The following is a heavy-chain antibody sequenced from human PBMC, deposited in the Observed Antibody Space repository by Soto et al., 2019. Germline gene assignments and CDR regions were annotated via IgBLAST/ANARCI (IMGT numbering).Heavy chain of an antibody. CDR2: MSFDGNSK. CDR1: GFAVSSYS. D-gene: IGHD1-26*01. V-gene: IGHV3-30-3*01. J-gene: IGHJ5*02. Sequence: PGGSLRLSCAASGFAVSSYSMHWVRQAPCKGLEWVAAMSFDGNSKYFADSVKGRFKISRDTSKNTWSLELNNLSAEDTAVYHCAKNQGVELVPLATVDWFDPWGQGSVVTVSS. CDR3: AKNQGVELVPLATVDWFDP.